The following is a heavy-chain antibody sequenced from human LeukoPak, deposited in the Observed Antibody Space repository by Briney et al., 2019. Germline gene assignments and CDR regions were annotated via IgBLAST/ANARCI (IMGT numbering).Heavy chain of an antibody. J-gene: IGHJ4*02. D-gene: IGHD2-2*01. CDR3: ARGSTYCSSISCPMINCDY. CDR1: ENTISDSY. CDR2: INPSGLST. Sequence: ASVKVSCKASENTISDSYMHWVRQAPGQGLEWMGIINPSGLSTSYAQKFQGRVTMTGDTSTSTVYMELSSLRFEDTAVYYCARGSTYCSSISCPMINCDYWGRGTLVTVSS. V-gene: IGHV1-46*01.